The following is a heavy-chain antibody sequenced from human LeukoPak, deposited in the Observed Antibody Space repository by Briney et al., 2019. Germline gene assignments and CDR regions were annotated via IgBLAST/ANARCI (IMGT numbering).Heavy chain of an antibody. V-gene: IGHV1-69*05. CDR3: ASEHHSGHSY. CDR2: IIPIFGTA. D-gene: IGHD6-19*01. Sequence: GASVKVSCKASGGTFSSYAISWVRQAPGQGLEWMGRIIPIFGTANYAQKFQGRVTITTDASTSTAYMELSSLRSEDTAVYYCASEHHSGHSYWGQGTLVTVSS. CDR1: GGTFSSYA. J-gene: IGHJ4*02.